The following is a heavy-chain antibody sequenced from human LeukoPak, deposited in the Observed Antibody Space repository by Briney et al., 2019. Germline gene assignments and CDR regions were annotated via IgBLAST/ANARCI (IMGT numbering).Heavy chain of an antibody. V-gene: IGHV4-30-2*01. Sequence: PSETLSLTCAVSGGSISNGGYPWSWIRQPPEKGLEWIGFISHSGSSYYNPSLKSRVTISIDRSKNQFSLKVNSVTAADTAVYYCARGGDGYNPFDFWGQGTLVTVSS. J-gene: IGHJ4*02. CDR2: ISHSGSS. CDR1: GGSISNGGYP. D-gene: IGHD5-24*01. CDR3: ARGGDGYNPFDF.